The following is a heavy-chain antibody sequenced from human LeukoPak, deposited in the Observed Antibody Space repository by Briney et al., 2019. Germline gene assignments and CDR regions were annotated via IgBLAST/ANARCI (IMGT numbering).Heavy chain of an antibody. D-gene: IGHD2-2*01. CDR1: GYTFTGYY. CDR3: AREGIVVVPAGYYYYYGMDV. V-gene: IGHV1-2*04. Sequence: ASVKVSCKASGYTFTGYYMHWVRQAPGQGLEWMGWINPNSGGTNYAQKFQGWVTMTRDTSISTAYTELSRLRSDDTAVYYCAREGIVVVPAGYYYYYGMDVWGKGTTVTVSS. CDR2: INPNSGGT. J-gene: IGHJ6*04.